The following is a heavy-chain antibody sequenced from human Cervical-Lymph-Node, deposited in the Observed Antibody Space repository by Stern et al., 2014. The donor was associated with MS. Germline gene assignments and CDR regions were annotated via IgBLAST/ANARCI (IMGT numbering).Heavy chain of an antibody. J-gene: IGHJ1*01. CDR3: ARSTAWNDLDS. D-gene: IGHD3/OR15-3a*01. V-gene: IGHV7-4-1*02. CDR2: INTNTENP. Sequence: DQLVESGSELKKPGASVKISCKASGYTFTGYAMNWVRQAPGQGLEWMGGINTNTENPTYARDFTGRFVFSLDTSVSSAYLQIRSLKAEDSAVYYCARSTAWNDLDSWGQGTLVTVSS. CDR1: GYTFTGYA.